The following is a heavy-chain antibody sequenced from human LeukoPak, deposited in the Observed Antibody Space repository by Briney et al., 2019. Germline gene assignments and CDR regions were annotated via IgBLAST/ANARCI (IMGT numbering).Heavy chain of an antibody. Sequence: KAGGSLRLSCAASGFTFSSYSMNWVRQAPGKGLEWVSSISSSSSYIYYADSVKGRFTISRDNAKNTLYLQMDSLRPEDTAVYYCARKWFGYFDYWGQGTLVTVSS. V-gene: IGHV3-21*04. CDR2: ISSSSSYI. D-gene: IGHD3-10*01. J-gene: IGHJ4*02. CDR1: GFTFSSYS. CDR3: ARKWFGYFDY.